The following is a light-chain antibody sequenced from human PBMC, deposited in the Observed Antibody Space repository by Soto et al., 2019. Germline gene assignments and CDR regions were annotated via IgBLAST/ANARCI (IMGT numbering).Light chain of an antibody. CDR2: GTT. CDR3: QSYDGTLSGSYV. J-gene: IGLJ1*01. Sequence: QSVLTRPPSVSGAPGQSVTISCTGSSSNIGAGYDVHWYQQLPGTAPKLIIYGTTNRPSGVPDRFSGSKSGTSASLAITGLQAEDEADYYCQSYDGTLSGSYVFGIGTKVTVL. CDR1: SSNIGAGYD. V-gene: IGLV1-40*01.